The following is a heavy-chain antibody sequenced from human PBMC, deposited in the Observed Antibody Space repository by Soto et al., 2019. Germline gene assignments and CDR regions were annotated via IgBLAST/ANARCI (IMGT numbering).Heavy chain of an antibody. V-gene: IGHV3-30*18. D-gene: IGHD4-17*01. J-gene: IGHJ4*02. CDR2: ISDDGSSK. CDR3: AKDRWGDFGDLNLPGY. Sequence: QVLLVESGGGVVQPGRSLRISCAVSGFTFSSFGMHWVRQAPGKGLEWVAVISDDGSSKHYADSLKGRFTISRDNSNNTLYLQMDSLGPEDTAVYYLAKDRWGDFGDLNLPGYWGQGTLVTVSS. CDR1: GFTFSSFG.